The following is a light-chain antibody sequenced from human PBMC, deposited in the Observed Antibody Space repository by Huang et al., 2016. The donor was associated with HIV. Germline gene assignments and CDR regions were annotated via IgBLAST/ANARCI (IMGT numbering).Light chain of an antibody. CDR2: CAS. V-gene: IGKV4-1*01. CDR1: HSLLYSANQKHVPLNC. CDR3: QQHYSTPWT. Sequence: DIVMTQSPDSLAVPLGERATISCVSSHSLLYSANQKHVPLNCLAWYLKKPGQPPKLLIFCASSRASGVPDRFSGSGSGTDFTLTISGLQAEDVAVYYCQQHYSTPWTFGQGTKVEIK. J-gene: IGKJ1*01.